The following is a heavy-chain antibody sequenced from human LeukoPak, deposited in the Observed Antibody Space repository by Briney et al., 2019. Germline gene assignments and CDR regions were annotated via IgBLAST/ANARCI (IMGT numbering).Heavy chain of an antibody. CDR3: ARDGYYDSRGYYYNFDY. J-gene: IGHJ4*02. CDR2: INPNSGGT. CDR1: GYTFTGYY. V-gene: IGHV1-2*02. Sequence: ASVKVSCKASGYTFTGYYMHWVRQAPGQGLEWMGWINPNSGGTNYAQKFQGRVTMTRDTSISTAYMELSRLRSDDTAVYYCARDGYYDSRGYYYNFDYWGQGTLVTVSS. D-gene: IGHD3-22*01.